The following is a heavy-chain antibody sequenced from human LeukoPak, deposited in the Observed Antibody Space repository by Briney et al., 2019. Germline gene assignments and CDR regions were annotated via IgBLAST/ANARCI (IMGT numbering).Heavy chain of an antibody. Sequence: MSSETLSLTCTVSGGSISSSSYYWGWIRQPPGKGLEWIGSIYYSGSTYYNPSLKSRVTISVDTSKNQFSLKLSSVTAADTAVYYCASLGGADYDSSGYYYFWGQGTLVTVSS. V-gene: IGHV4-39*07. J-gene: IGHJ4*02. D-gene: IGHD3-22*01. CDR1: GGSISSSSYY. CDR3: ASLGGADYDSSGYYYF. CDR2: IYYSGST.